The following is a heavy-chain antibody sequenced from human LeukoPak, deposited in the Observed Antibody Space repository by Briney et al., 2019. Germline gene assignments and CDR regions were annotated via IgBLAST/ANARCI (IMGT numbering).Heavy chain of an antibody. CDR3: AKDWYYYDSSGYLYYFDY. CDR2: ISSAGVST. V-gene: IGHV3-23*01. CDR1: GFTFSSYG. Sequence: GGSLRLSCAASGFTFSSYGMSWVRQAPGKGLEWVSAISSAGVSTYYADSVKGRFTISRDNSKNTLYLQMNSLRAEDTAVYYCAKDWYYYDSSGYLYYFDYWGQGTLVTVSS. J-gene: IGHJ4*02. D-gene: IGHD3-22*01.